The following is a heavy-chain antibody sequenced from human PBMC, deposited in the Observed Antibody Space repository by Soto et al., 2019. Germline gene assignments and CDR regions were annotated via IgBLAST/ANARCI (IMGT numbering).Heavy chain of an antibody. CDR2: IYYSGST. J-gene: IGHJ6*02. CDR1: GGSISSSSYY. CDR3: ASLTQPFSTSDWNYEEEYYYYGMDV. Sequence: QLQLQESGPGLVKPSETLSLTCTVSGGSISSSSYYWGWIRQPPGKGLEWIGSIYYSGSTYYNPSLKSRVTISVDTSKHQFSLKLSSVTAADTAVYYCASLTQPFSTSDWNYEEEYYYYGMDVWGQGTTVTVSS. D-gene: IGHD1-7*01. V-gene: IGHV4-39*01.